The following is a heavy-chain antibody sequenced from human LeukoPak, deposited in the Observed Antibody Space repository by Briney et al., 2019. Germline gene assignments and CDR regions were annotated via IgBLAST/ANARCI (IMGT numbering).Heavy chain of an antibody. J-gene: IGHJ3*02. CDR2: IRSKANSYAT. D-gene: IGHD6-13*01. V-gene: IGHV3-73*01. CDR3: TRRQGIAAAGTGDAFDI. CDR1: GFTFSGSA. Sequence: PGGSLKLSCAASGFTFSGSAMHWVRQASGKGLEWVGRIRSKANSYATAYAASVKGRFTISRDDSKNTAYLQMNSLKTEDTAVYYCTRRQGIAAAGTGDAFDIWGQGTMVTVSS.